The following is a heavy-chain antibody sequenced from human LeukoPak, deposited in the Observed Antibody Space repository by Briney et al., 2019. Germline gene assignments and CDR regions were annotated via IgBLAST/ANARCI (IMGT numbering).Heavy chain of an antibody. Sequence: ASVKVSCKASGYSFTADGYYIHWVRQAPGQGLEWMGWINPNTGGTEYAQKFQGRVTMPRDTSITTAYMELSGLRSDDTAVYYCARDDGYCSGGSCYGGELTAPFDYWGQGTLVTVSS. CDR1: GYSFTADGYY. V-gene: IGHV1-2*02. CDR2: INPNTGGT. CDR3: ARDDGYCSGGSCYGGELTAPFDY. J-gene: IGHJ4*02. D-gene: IGHD2-15*01.